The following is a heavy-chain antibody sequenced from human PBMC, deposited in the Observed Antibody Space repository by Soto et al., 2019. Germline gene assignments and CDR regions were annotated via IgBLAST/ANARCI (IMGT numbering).Heavy chain of an antibody. CDR2: ISYDGRNR. CDR3: ARDRGWSRSHYFDS. D-gene: IGHD2-15*01. V-gene: IGHV3-33*01. J-gene: IGHJ4*02. Sequence: QVQSVESGGGVVQPGTSLRLSCAVSGFTFSNHGMHWVRQAPGKGLEWVAFISYDGRNRDYVDSLKGRFTISRANCKDPLFLQINTLRADDTAVYYCARDRGWSRSHYFDSWGQGTLVTVSS. CDR1: GFTFSNHG.